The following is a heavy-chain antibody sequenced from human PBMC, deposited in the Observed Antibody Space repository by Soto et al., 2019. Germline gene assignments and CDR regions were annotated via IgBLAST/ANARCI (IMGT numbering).Heavy chain of an antibody. J-gene: IGHJ4*02. CDR2: IYHSGST. V-gene: IGHV4-30-2*01. CDR1: GGSISSGGYS. D-gene: IGHD6-6*01. CDR3: ARVYSSSMYFDY. Sequence: SETLSLTCAVSGGSISSGGYSWSWIRQPPGKGLEWIGYIYHSGSTYYNPSLKSRVTISVDRSKNQFSLKLSSVTAADTAVYYCARVYSSSMYFDYWGQGTLVTVSS.